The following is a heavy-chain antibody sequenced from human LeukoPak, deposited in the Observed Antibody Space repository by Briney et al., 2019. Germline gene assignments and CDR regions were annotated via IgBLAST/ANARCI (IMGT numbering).Heavy chain of an antibody. CDR1: GGSISSYY. Sequence: SETLSLTCTVSGGSISSYYWSWIRQPPGKGLEWIGYIYYSGSTNYNPPLKSRVTISVDTSKNQFSLKLSSVTAADTAVYYCARHRDYDIDYWGQGTLVTVSS. J-gene: IGHJ4*02. V-gene: IGHV4-59*08. CDR3: ARHRDYDIDY. CDR2: IYYSGST. D-gene: IGHD3-22*01.